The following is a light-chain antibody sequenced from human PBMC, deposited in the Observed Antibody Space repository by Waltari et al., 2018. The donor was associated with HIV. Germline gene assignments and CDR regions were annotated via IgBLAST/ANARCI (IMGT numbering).Light chain of an antibody. V-gene: IGLV3-25*03. CDR3: QSTDHDGTWV. Sequence: SYELTQTPSVSVSPGQTATISCSRGDLPKKYSSWYGQKPGQAPVLIIYKDIERPSGIPERISGSRSGTGVTLTISDVQAEDEGDYYCQSTDHDGTWVFGGGTKLTV. CDR2: KDI. J-gene: IGLJ3*02. CDR1: DLPKKY.